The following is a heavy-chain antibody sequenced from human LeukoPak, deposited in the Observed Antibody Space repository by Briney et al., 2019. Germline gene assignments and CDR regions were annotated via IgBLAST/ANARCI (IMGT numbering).Heavy chain of an antibody. D-gene: IGHD5-18*01. J-gene: IGHJ3*02. Sequence: GASVKVSCKASGYTFTSYAMHWVRQAPGQRLEWMGWINAGNGNTKYSQKFQGRVTITRDTSASTAYMELSSLRSEGTAVYYCARVDTAMVPDAFDIWGQGTMVTVSS. CDR1: GYTFTSYA. CDR2: INAGNGNT. CDR3: ARVDTAMVPDAFDI. V-gene: IGHV1-3*01.